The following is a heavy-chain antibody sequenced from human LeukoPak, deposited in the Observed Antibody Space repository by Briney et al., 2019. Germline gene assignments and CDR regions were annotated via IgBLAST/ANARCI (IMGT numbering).Heavy chain of an antibody. CDR3: ARWGEDIVVVPAAMTLGGWFDP. CDR2: ISAYNGNR. CDR1: GYTFTSYG. D-gene: IGHD2-2*01. J-gene: IGHJ5*02. V-gene: IGHV1-18*04. Sequence: ASVKVSCKASGYTFTSYGVSWVRQAPGQGLEWMGWISAYNGNRNSAQNLQGRVTMTIDTSTRTAYMELRSLRSDDTAVYYCARWGEDIVVVPAAMTLGGWFDPWGQGTLVTVSS.